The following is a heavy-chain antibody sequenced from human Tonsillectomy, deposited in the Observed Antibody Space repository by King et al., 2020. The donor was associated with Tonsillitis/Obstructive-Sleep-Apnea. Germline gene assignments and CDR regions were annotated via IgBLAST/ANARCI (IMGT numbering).Heavy chain of an antibody. CDR2: ISWNSGSV. Sequence: VQLVESGGGLVQPGRSLRLSCAASGFTFDDYAMHWVRQAPGKGLEWVSAISWNSGSVGYADSVKGRFTISRDNAKNSLYLQMNSLRAEDTALYYCAKDMIIAVYGAPGDAFDIWGQGTMVTVSS. CDR1: GFTFDDYA. CDR3: AKDMIIAVYGAPGDAFDI. D-gene: IGHD4/OR15-4a*01. J-gene: IGHJ3*02. V-gene: IGHV3-9*01.